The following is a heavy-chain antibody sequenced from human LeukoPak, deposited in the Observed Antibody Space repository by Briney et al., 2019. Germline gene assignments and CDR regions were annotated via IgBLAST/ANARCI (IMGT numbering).Heavy chain of an antibody. Sequence: PSETLSLTCTVSGGSISSYYWSWIRQPAGKGLEWIGRIYTSGSTNYNPSLKSRVTMSVDTSKNQFSLKLSSVTAADTAVYYCARDPSSSPGRSYYYYMDVWGKGTTVTVSS. CDR1: GGSISSYY. D-gene: IGHD6-6*01. CDR2: IYTSGST. V-gene: IGHV4-4*07. CDR3: ARDPSSSPGRSYYYYMDV. J-gene: IGHJ6*03.